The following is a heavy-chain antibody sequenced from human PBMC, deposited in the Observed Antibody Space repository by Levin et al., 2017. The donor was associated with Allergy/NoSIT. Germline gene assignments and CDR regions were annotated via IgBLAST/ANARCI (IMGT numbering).Heavy chain of an antibody. CDR1: GITFGDYA. V-gene: IGHV3-49*03. D-gene: IGHD2-21*01. CDR2: IRSKVYGGTT. CDR3: TSQGLPTDYYYMDD. J-gene: IGHJ6*03. Sequence: PGGSLRLSCTVSGITFGDYAMSWFRQAPGQGLEWVAFIRSKVYGGTTEYAASVKGRFTISRDDSKSVAYLQMNSLKTEDTAVYYCTSQGLPTDYYYMDDWGKGTTVTVSS.